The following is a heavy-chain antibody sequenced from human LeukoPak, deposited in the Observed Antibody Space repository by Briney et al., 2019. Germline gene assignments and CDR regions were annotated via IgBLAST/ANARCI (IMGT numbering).Heavy chain of an antibody. Sequence: GVLRLSCAASGFTFSSYWMSWVRQAPGKGLEWVANIKQDGSEKYYVDSVKGRFTISRDNAKNSLYMQMESLRDEDTAIYYCARDTLEYSNSPDALDIWGQGTMVTVSS. J-gene: IGHJ3*02. CDR2: IKQDGSEK. V-gene: IGHV3-7*01. D-gene: IGHD4-23*01. CDR1: GFTFSSYW. CDR3: ARDTLEYSNSPDALDI.